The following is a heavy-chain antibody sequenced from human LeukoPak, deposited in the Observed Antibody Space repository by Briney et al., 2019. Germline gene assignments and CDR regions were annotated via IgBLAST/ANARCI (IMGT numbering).Heavy chain of an antibody. D-gene: IGHD5-24*01. Sequence: VASVKVSCKASGYAFTRHYMHWVRQAPGQGLEWMGVINPSGTGTSYAQKFQGRITMSRDTSTSTVYMELSSLRSEDTAFYYCATDHSMANTAWWFDPWGQGTLVTVSS. J-gene: IGHJ5*02. V-gene: IGHV1-46*01. CDR3: ATDHSMANTAWWFDP. CDR2: INPSGTGT. CDR1: GYAFTRHY.